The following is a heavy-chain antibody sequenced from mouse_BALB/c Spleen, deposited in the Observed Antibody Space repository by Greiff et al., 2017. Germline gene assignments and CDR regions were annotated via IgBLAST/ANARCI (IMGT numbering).Heavy chain of an antibody. CDR3: TRINYYGSSYDYAMDY. CDR2: IRLKSNNYAT. V-gene: IGHV6-6*02. D-gene: IGHD1-1*01. CDR1: GFTFSNYW. Sequence: EVKLMESGGGLVQPGGSMKLSCVASGFTFSNYWMNWVRQSPEKGLEWVAEIRLKSNNYATHYAESVKGRFTISRDDSKSSVYLQMNNLRAEDTGIYYCTRINYYGSSYDYAMDYWGQGTSVTVSS. J-gene: IGHJ4*01.